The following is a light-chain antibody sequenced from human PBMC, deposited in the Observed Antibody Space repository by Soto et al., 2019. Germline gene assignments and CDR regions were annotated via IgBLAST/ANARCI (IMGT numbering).Light chain of an antibody. CDR2: ATG. CDR3: QQTYSTPWT. CDR1: QSISSY. J-gene: IGKJ1*01. Sequence: DIQMTQSPSSLSVSVGDRVTITCRASQSISSYLNWFQQKPGKAPNLLIYATGNLQSGVPSRFSGSVSGTDFTLTITSLQPEDFATYYCQQTYSTPWTFGQGTKVEIK. V-gene: IGKV1-39*01.